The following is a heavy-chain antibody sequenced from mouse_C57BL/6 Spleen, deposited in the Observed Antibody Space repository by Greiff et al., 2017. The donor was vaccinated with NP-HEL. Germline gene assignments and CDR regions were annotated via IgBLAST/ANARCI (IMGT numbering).Heavy chain of an antibody. CDR3: ARRGAQVAWFAY. D-gene: IGHD3-2*02. V-gene: IGHV1-47*01. J-gene: IGHJ3*01. Sequence: VHLVESGAELVKPGASVKMSCKASGYTFTTYPIEWMKQNHGKSLEWIGNFHPYNDDTKYNEKFKGKATLTVEKSSSTVYLELSRLTSDDSAVYYCARRGAQVAWFAYWGQGTLVTVSA. CDR2: FHPYNDDT. CDR1: GYTFTTYP.